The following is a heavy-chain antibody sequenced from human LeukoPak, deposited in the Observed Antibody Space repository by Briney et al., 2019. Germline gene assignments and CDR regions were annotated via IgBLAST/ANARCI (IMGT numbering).Heavy chain of an antibody. CDR1: GGSISSGSYY. D-gene: IGHD2-2*02. V-gene: IGHV4-61*02. CDR3: ARENIVVVPAAIRVWDYMDV. J-gene: IGHJ6*03. CDR2: IYTSGST. Sequence: TSETLSLTCTVSGGSISSGSYYWSWIRQPAGKGLEWIGRIYTSGSTNYNPSLKSRVTISVDTSKNQFSLKLSSVTAADTAVYYCARENIVVVPAAIRVWDYMDVWGKGTTVTVSS.